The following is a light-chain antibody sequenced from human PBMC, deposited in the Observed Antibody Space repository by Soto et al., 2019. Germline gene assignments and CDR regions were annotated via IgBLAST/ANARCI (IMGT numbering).Light chain of an antibody. V-gene: IGLV1-47*01. CDR2: RSN. J-gene: IGLJ1*01. CDR3: SAWDASLRGYV. Sequence: QSVLTQPPSASGTPGQRVTISCSGSSSNIGTYYVYWYQQLPGTAPKVLIYRSNQRPSGVPDRFSGSKSGASASLAISGLRSEDEADYYCSAWDASLRGYVFGAGTKLTVL. CDR1: SSNIGTYY.